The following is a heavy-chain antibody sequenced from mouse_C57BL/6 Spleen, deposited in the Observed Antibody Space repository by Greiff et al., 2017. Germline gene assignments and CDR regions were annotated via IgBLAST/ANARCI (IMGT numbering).Heavy chain of an antibody. D-gene: IGHD1-1*01. V-gene: IGHV1-72*01. CDR1: GYTFTSYW. Sequence: QVQLQQPGAELVKPGASVKLSCKASGYTFTSYWMHWVKQRPGRGLEWIGRIDPKSGGTKYNEKFKSKATLTVDKPSSTAYMQLSSLTSEDSAVYDCARGNYYGSPTVVDYWGQGTTLTVSS. CDR3: ARGNYYGSPTVVDY. J-gene: IGHJ2*01. CDR2: IDPKSGGT.